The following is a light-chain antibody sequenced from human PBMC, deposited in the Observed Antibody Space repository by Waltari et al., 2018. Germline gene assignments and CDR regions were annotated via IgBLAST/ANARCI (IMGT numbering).Light chain of an antibody. J-gene: IGLJ1*01. V-gene: IGLV2-23*02. CDR1: SRNYGSYHL. CDR2: EVS. Sequence: QSALTQPASVSGSPGQSITNPCTGTSRNYGSYHLVSLYRQHPGKAPKLLIYEVSKRPSGVSNRFSGSKSGNAASLTISGLQAEDEADYYCCSYAGSSTPYVFGTGTKVTVL. CDR3: CSYAGSSTPYV.